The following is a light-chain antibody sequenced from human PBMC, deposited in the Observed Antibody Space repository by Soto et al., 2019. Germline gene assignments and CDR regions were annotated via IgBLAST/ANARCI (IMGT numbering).Light chain of an antibody. CDR2: AAS. Sequence: DIQMTQSPSSVSASVGDRVTITCRASQGISGWLAWYQQKPGKAPKLLIYAASNLHSGVPSRFGGSGSGTEFTLTISSLQPEDFATYYCQQASRFPITFGQRTRLEMK. CDR1: QGISGW. CDR3: QQASRFPIT. V-gene: IGKV1-12*01. J-gene: IGKJ5*01.